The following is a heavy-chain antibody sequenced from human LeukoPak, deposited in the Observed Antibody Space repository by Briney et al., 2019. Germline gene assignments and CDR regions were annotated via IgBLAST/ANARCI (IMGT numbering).Heavy chain of an antibody. CDR3: AREILTPDAFDI. CDR1: GGSFSSYT. CDR2: IIPIFGTA. V-gene: IGHV1-69*01. J-gene: IGHJ3*02. D-gene: IGHD1-14*01. Sequence: SVKVSCKASGGSFSSYTISWVRQAPGQGLEWMGGIIPIFGTANYAQKFQGRVTITADESTSTAYMELSSLRSEDTAVYYCAREILTPDAFDIWGQGTMVTVSS.